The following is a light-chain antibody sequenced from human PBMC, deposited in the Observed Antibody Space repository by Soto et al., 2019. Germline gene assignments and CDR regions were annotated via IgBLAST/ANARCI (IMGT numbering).Light chain of an antibody. CDR2: KAS. J-gene: IGKJ1*01. CDR3: QHDNIYSEA. CDR1: QSIRSW. Sequence: DIPMTQSPSTLSASVGDRVTITCRASQSIRSWLAWYQQKPGKAPRLLIYKASSLESGVPSRFSGSGSGTEFTLTISSLQPDDFATYDCQHDNIYSEAVGQGTKVDI. V-gene: IGKV1-5*03.